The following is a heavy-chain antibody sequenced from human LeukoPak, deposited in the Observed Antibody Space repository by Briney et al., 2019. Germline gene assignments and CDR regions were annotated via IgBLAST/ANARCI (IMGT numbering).Heavy chain of an antibody. Sequence: GASVKVSCKASGYTFTTYYMHRVRQAPGQGLEWMGVINPSAGSTGYAQKFQGRVTVTRDTSTSTVYMELSSLTSEDTAVYYCARGGGREYDYVWGSYCFDYWGQGTLDTVSS. CDR3: ARGGGREYDYVWGSYCFDY. CDR2: INPSAGST. V-gene: IGHV1-46*01. CDR1: GYTFTTYY. J-gene: IGHJ4*02. D-gene: IGHD3-16*01.